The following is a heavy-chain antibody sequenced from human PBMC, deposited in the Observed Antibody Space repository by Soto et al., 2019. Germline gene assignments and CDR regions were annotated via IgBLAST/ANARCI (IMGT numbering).Heavy chain of an antibody. Sequence: GGSLRLSCAASGFTVSNNYVSWVRQAPGKGLEWVSVIYSGGSTFYGDSVKGRFTISRDNAKNTLYLQMNSLRAEDTAVYFCGRVDRDVTTFAIWRQGTMVTVSS. D-gene: IGHD3-10*01. CDR2: IYSGGST. CDR1: GFTVSNNY. CDR3: GRVDRDVTTFAI. J-gene: IGHJ3*02. V-gene: IGHV3-53*01.